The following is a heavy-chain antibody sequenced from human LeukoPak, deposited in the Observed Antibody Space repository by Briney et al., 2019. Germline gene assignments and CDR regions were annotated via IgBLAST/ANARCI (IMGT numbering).Heavy chain of an antibody. V-gene: IGHV1-2*02. CDR3: ARDHASGSYYDY. J-gene: IGHJ4*02. Sequence: ASVKVSCKASGYTFTGDYLHWVRQAPGQGLEWMGWMNPNSGGTNYAQKFQGRVTMTRDTSISTAYMELSRLRSDDTAVYYCARDHASGSYYDYWGQGSLVTLST. D-gene: IGHD3-10*01. CDR1: GYTFTGDY. CDR2: MNPNSGGT.